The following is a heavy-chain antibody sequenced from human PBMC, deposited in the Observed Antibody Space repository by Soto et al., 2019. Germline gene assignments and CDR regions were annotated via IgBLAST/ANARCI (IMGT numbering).Heavy chain of an antibody. D-gene: IGHD2-15*01. CDR3: ATVPIAEGAFDI. V-gene: IGHV1-8*01. J-gene: IGHJ3*02. CDR2: MNPNSGNT. Sequence: ASVKVSCKASGYTFPSYDINWVRQATGQGLEWMGWMNPNSGNTGYAQKFQGRVTMTRNTSISTAYMELSSLRSEDMAVYYCATVPIAEGAFDIWGQGTMVTVSS. CDR1: GYTFPSYD.